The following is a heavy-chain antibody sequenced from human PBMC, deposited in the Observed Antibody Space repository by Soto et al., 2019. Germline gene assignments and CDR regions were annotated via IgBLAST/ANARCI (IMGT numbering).Heavy chain of an antibody. J-gene: IGHJ1*01. D-gene: IGHD2-15*01. Sequence: GESLKISCKGSGYSFTSYWIGWVRQMPGKGLEWMGIIYPGDSDTRYSPSFQGQVTISADKSISTAYLQWSSLKASDTAMYYCVRSVCCSGGSCYSPDWGQGTRVIVSS. CDR3: VRSVCCSGGSCYSPD. CDR2: IYPGDSDT. V-gene: IGHV5-51*01. CDR1: GYSFTSYW.